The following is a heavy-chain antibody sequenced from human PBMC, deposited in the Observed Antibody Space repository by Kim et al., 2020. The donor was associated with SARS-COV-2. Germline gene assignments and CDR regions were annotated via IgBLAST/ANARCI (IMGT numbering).Heavy chain of an antibody. Sequence: SVKVSCKASGGTFSSYAISWVRQAPGQGLEWMGGIIPIFGTANYAQKFQGRVTITADESTSTAYMELSSLRSEDTAVYYCASRRAYCSSTSCYRGMDVWGQGTTVTVSS. CDR1: GGTFSSYA. CDR3: ASRRAYCSSTSCYRGMDV. J-gene: IGHJ6*01. CDR2: IIPIFGTA. D-gene: IGHD2-2*01. V-gene: IGHV1-69*13.